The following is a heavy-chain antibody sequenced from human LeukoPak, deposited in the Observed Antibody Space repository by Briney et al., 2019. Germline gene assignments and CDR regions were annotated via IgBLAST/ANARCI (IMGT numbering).Heavy chain of an antibody. CDR2: IYYSGST. D-gene: IGHD2-2*01. J-gene: IGHJ4*02. CDR1: GGSISSYY. Sequence: SETLSLTCTVSGGSISSYYWSWIRKPPGKGLEWIGYIYYSGSTNYNPSLKSRVTISVDTSKNQFSLKLSSVTAADTAVYYCARGHCSSTSCSIDYWGQGTLVTVSS. CDR3: ARGHCSSTSCSIDY. V-gene: IGHV4-59*01.